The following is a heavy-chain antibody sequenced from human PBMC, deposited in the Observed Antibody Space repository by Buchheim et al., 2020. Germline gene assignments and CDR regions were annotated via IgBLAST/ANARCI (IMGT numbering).Heavy chain of an antibody. Sequence: EVQLVESGGGLVQPGGSLRLSCAASGFTFSSYWMSWVRQAPGKGLEWVANIKQDGSEKYYVDSVKGRFTISRDNSKNTLYLQMNSLRAEDTAVYYCAKDPEGVPKYYFDYWGQGTL. CDR3: AKDPEGVPKYYFDY. CDR2: IKQDGSEK. V-gene: IGHV3-7*01. J-gene: IGHJ4*02. D-gene: IGHD1-14*01. CDR1: GFTFSSYW.